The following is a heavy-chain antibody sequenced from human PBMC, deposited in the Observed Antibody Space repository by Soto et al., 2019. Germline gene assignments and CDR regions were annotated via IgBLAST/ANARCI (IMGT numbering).Heavy chain of an antibody. CDR3: ARVGRITIFGVVIMIYYYYGMDV. V-gene: IGHV1-18*01. Sequence: QVQLVQSGAEVKKPGASVKVSCKASGYTFTSYGISWVRQDPGQGLEWMGWISAYNGNTNYAQKLQGRVTMTTDTSTSTAYMELRSLRSDDTAVYYCARVGRITIFGVVIMIYYYYGMDVWGQGTTVTVSS. J-gene: IGHJ6*02. CDR2: ISAYNGNT. D-gene: IGHD3-3*01. CDR1: GYTFTSYG.